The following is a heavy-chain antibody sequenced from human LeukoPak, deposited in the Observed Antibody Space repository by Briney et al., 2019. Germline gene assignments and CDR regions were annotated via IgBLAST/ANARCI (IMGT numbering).Heavy chain of an antibody. Sequence: PSETLSLTCSVSGASISRYYWSWNRQPPGKGLEWNAYIYYSGSTDYTPSLKSRVTISVDTSKNQFSLKLSSVTAADTAVYYCARVPYTSGWYYFDYWGQGTLVTVSS. D-gene: IGHD6-19*01. CDR3: ARVPYTSGWYYFDY. CDR1: GASISRYY. J-gene: IGHJ4*02. V-gene: IGHV4-59*01. CDR2: IYYSGST.